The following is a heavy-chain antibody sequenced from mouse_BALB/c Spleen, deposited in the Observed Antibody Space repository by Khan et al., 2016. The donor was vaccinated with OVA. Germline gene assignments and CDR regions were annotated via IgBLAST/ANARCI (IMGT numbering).Heavy chain of an antibody. J-gene: IGHJ4*01. D-gene: IGHD1-1*01. V-gene: IGHV1-4*01. Sequence: QVQLQQSGAELARPGASVKMSCKASGYTFTSNTMHWVKQRPGQGLEWIGYINPSSGYTNYNQNLKDKATLTADKSSRTAYMQLSSLTSEDSAVYYCARRTTVYTMDYWGQGTSVTVSS. CDR2: INPSSGYT. CDR3: ARRTTVYTMDY. CDR1: GYTFTSNT.